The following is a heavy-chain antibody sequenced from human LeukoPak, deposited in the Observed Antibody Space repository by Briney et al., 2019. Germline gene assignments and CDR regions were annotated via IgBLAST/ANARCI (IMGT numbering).Heavy chain of an antibody. J-gene: IGHJ4*02. CDR3: AREEGDYYDSSGYDY. Sequence: SETLSLTCTVSGGSISNYFWSWIRQPAGKGLEWIGCIYTSGSTNYNPSLKSRVTMSVDTSKNQFSLKLSSVTAADTAVYYCAREEGDYYDSSGYDYWGQGTLVTVSS. CDR2: IYTSGST. D-gene: IGHD3-22*01. V-gene: IGHV4-4*07. CDR1: GGSISNYF.